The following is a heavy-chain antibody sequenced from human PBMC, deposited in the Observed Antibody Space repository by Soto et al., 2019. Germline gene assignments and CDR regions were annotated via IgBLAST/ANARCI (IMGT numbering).Heavy chain of an antibody. CDR2: MNPNSGGT. CDR1: GYTFTGYY. D-gene: IGHD3-22*01. CDR3: ARDGGTLYYDSSGLGYYYGMDV. Sequence: GASVKVSCKASGYTFTGYYMHWVRQAPGQGLEWMGWMNPNSGGTNYAQKFQGRVTMTRDTSISTAYMELSRLRSDDTAVYYCARDGGTLYYDSSGLGYYYGMDVWGQGTTVTVSS. J-gene: IGHJ6*02. V-gene: IGHV1-2*02.